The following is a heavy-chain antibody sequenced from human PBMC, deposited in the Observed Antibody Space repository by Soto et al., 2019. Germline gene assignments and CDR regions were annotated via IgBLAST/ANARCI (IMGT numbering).Heavy chain of an antibody. CDR1: GYTFTSYA. CDR3: ASPPPYCSGGSCYYFDY. CDR2: INAGNGNT. J-gene: IGHJ4*02. V-gene: IGHV1-3*01. Sequence: ASVKVSGKGSGYTFTSYAMHWVRQAPGQRLEWMGWINAGNGNTKYSQKFQGRVTITRDTSASTAYMELSSLRSEDTAVYYCASPPPYCSGGSCYYFDYWGQGTLVTVSS. D-gene: IGHD2-15*01.